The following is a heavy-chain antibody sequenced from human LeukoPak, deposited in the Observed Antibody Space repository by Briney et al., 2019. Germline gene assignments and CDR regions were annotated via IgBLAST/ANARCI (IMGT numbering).Heavy chain of an antibody. V-gene: IGHV1-69*06. D-gene: IGHD5-18*01. CDR1: GGTFSSYA. CDR2: IIPIFGTA. Sequence: WASVKVSCKASGGTFSSYAISWVRQAPGQGLEWMGGIIPIFGTANYAQKFQGRVTITADKSTSTAYMELSSLRSEDTAVYYCARDRWADTAMVSNWFDPWGQGTLVTVSS. CDR3: ARDRWADTAMVSNWFDP. J-gene: IGHJ5*02.